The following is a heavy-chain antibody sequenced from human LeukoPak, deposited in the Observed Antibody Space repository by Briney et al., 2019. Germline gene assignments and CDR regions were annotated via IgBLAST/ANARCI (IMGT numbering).Heavy chain of an antibody. J-gene: IGHJ4*02. D-gene: IGHD2-2*01. CDR2: INPNSGGT. V-gene: IGHV1-2*02. CDR3: ARLAYCSSTSCTGHSDY. CDR1: GGTFSSYA. Sequence: ASVKVSCKASGGTFSSYAISWVRQAPGQGLEWMGWINPNSGGTNYAQKFQGRVTMTRDTSISTAYMELSRLRSDDTAVYYCARLAYCSSTSCTGHSDYWGQGTLVTVSS.